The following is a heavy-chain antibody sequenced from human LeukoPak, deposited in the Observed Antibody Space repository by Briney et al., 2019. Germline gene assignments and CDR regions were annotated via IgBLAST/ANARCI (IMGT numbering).Heavy chain of an antibody. D-gene: IGHD3-9*01. CDR1: GASMSDYY. Sequence: EPSETLSLTCTVSGASMSDYYWSWIRQPPGKGLEWIGYIYYTGSTNYNPSLKSRVTMSVDTSKNQISLKLSSVTAADSAVYYCVRRVRYFGQNDYWGQGTLVTVS. J-gene: IGHJ4*02. CDR2: IYYTGST. CDR3: VRRVRYFGQNDY. V-gene: IGHV4-59*08.